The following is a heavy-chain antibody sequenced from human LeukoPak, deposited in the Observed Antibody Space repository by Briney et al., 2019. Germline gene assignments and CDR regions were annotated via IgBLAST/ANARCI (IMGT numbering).Heavy chain of an antibody. CDR1: GFTFDDYA. J-gene: IGHJ4*02. D-gene: IGHD1-26*01. Sequence: PGGFLRLSCAASGFTFDDYAMHWVRQAPGKGLEWVSLISWDGGSTYYADSVRGRFTISRDNSKNSLYLQMNSLRAEDTALYYCAKDGGLYSGSYYIGYWGQGTLVTVSS. CDR2: ISWDGGST. V-gene: IGHV3-43D*04. CDR3: AKDGGLYSGSYYIGY.